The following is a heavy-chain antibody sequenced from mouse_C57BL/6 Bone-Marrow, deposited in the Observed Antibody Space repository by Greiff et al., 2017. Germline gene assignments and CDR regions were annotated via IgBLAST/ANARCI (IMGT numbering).Heavy chain of an antibody. CDR3: SSFDGNYFDF. Sequence: VQLQQSGAELVRPGASVKLSCTASGFNIKDDYIHWVEQRPEQGLEWIGWIDPEIGDTEYASKFQGKATITSDTSSNTAYLKLSSLTSEDTAVYYCSSFDGNYFDFWGQGTPLTVAS. CDR1: GFNIKDDY. CDR2: IDPEIGDT. D-gene: IGHD2-3*01. J-gene: IGHJ2*01. V-gene: IGHV14-4*01.